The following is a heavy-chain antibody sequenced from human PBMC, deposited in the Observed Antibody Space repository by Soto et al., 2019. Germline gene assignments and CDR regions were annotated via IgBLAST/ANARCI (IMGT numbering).Heavy chain of an antibody. J-gene: IGHJ5*02. V-gene: IGHV5-51*01. CDR1: GYSFTRYW. D-gene: IGHD3-10*01. CDR3: ARQRASKSSPFDP. CDR2: IYPGDSDT. Sequence: GEYLNFSCKGSGYSFTRYWIGWVRQMPGKGLEWMGIIYPGDSDTRYSPSFQGQVTISADKSISTAYLQWSSLKASDTAMYYCARQRASKSSPFDPWGQGTLVT.